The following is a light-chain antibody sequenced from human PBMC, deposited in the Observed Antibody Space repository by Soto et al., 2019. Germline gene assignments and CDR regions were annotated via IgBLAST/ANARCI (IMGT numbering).Light chain of an antibody. CDR2: GAS. J-gene: IGKJ1*01. V-gene: IGKV3-20*01. CDR1: QSVITN. Sequence: EIVMTQSPATLSVSPGERVTLSCRASQSVITNLAWYQQKPGQAPRLLIYGASSRATGIPDRFSGSGSGTDFTLNISRLEPEDFAVYYCQQYGGSPVTFGQGTKVDI. CDR3: QQYGGSPVT.